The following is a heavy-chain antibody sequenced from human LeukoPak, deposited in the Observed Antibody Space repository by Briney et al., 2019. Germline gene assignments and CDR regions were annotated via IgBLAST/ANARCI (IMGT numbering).Heavy chain of an antibody. CDR3: ARAYYVGDAFDI. CDR1: GYTLTELS. V-gene: IGHV1-2*02. J-gene: IGHJ3*02. D-gene: IGHD4-23*01. CDR2: IHPKSGGT. Sequence: ASVKVSCKVSGYTLTELSMHWVRQAPGQGFEWMGWIHPKSGGTNYVQMFQGRVTMTRDTSITTAYMELSSLRSDDTAVYYCARAYYVGDAFDIWGQGTMVTVSS.